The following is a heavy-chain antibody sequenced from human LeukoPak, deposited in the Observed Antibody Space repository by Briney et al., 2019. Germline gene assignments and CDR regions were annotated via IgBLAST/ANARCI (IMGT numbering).Heavy chain of an antibody. V-gene: IGHV3-21*01. D-gene: IGHD6-13*01. CDR1: GFTFSSYS. Sequence: GSLRLSCAASGFTFSSYSINWVRQAPGKGLEWVSSISSSGTYIYFADSVKGRFTISRDNAKNSLYLQMNSLRAEDTAVYYCAREGSSWYGGYFDYWGQGTLVTVSS. CDR3: AREGSSWYGGYFDY. J-gene: IGHJ4*02. CDR2: ISSSGTYI.